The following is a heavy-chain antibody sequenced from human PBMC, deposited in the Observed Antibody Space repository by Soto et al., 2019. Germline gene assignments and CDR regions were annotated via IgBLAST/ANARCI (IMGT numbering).Heavy chain of an antibody. CDR2: IYPGDSDT. Sequence: GESLKISCKGSGYSFTSYWIGWVRQMPGKGLEWMGIIYPGDSDTRYSPSFQGQVTISADKSVSTAYLQWSRLKASDTALYYCATRTSIDTLGYYYGMDVWGQXTTVTVSS. D-gene: IGHD6-6*01. J-gene: IGHJ6*02. CDR3: ATRTSIDTLGYYYGMDV. CDR1: GYSFTSYW. V-gene: IGHV5-51*01.